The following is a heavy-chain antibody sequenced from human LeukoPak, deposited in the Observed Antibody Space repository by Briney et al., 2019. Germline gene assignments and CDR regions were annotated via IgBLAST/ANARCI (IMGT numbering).Heavy chain of an antibody. D-gene: IGHD6-13*01. Sequence: ASVKVSCKASGYTFTSYYMHWVRQAPGQGLEWMGIINPSGGSTSYAQKFQGRVTMTRDMSTSTVYMELSSLRSEDTAVYYCARSRQKGSSWFSLDYWGQGTLVTVSS. V-gene: IGHV1-46*01. CDR2: INPSGGST. J-gene: IGHJ4*02. CDR3: ARSRQKGSSWFSLDY. CDR1: GYTFTSYY.